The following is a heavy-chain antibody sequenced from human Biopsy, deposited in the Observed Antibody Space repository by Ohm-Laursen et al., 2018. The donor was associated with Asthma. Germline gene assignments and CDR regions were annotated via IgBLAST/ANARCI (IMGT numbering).Heavy chain of an antibody. V-gene: IGHV3-23*01. D-gene: IGHD6-13*01. J-gene: IGHJ4*02. CDR1: GFTFRAHA. CDR2: ISGNSGTT. CDR3: AKDRSATWYGFDY. Sequence: SLRLSCAASGFTFRAHAMSWVRQAPGKGLEWVSTISGNSGTTYYADSVKGRFTISRDNSQNTLYLHMDSLSAEDTAVYYCAKDRSATWYGFDYWGQGTLVTVSS.